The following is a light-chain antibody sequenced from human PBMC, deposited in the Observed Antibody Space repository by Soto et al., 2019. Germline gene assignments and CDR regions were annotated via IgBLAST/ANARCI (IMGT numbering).Light chain of an antibody. V-gene: IGKV3-15*01. CDR3: QQYNNWPGT. Sequence: IVMTQSPGTLSVSPGERATLSCRAGQGVTTNFAWYQQKSGQSPRLLIYDVFIRATGVPARFSGTGSETDFTLTISGLQSEDSAVYFCQQYNNWPGTFGQGTKVDIK. CDR1: QGVTTN. CDR2: DVF. J-gene: IGKJ1*01.